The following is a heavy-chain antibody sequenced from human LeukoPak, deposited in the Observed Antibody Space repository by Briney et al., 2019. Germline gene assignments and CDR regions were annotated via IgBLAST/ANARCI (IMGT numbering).Heavy chain of an antibody. Sequence: ASVTVSFKASGYTFTSYYMHWVRQAPGQGLEWMGIINPSGGSTSYARKFQGRVTMTRDMSTSTVYMELSSLRSEDTAVYYCARGSAYGDYVSSCLGYWGQGTLVTVSS. J-gene: IGHJ4*02. CDR3: ARGSAYGDYVSSCLGY. D-gene: IGHD4-17*01. CDR1: GYTFTSYY. V-gene: IGHV1-46*01. CDR2: INPSGGST.